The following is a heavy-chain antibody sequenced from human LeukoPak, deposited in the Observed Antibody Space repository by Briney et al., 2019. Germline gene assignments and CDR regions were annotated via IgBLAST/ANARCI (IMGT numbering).Heavy chain of an antibody. CDR2: IYTSGST. J-gene: IGHJ4*02. CDR3: ARALYSSSWYYFDY. V-gene: IGHV4-4*07. Sequence: PSETLSLTCTVSGGSISSYYWSWIRQPAGKGLEWIGRIYTSGSTNYNPSLKSRVTISVDTSKNHFSLKLSAVTAADTAVYYCARALYSSSWYYFDYWGQGTLVTVSS. CDR1: GGSISSYY. D-gene: IGHD6-13*01.